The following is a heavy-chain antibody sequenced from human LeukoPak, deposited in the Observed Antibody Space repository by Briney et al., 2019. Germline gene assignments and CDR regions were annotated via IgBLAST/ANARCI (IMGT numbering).Heavy chain of an antibody. V-gene: IGHV3-33*06. J-gene: IGHJ4*02. Sequence: GGSLRLSCAASGFTFSSYGMHWVRQAPGKGLEWVAVIWYDGSNKYYADSVKGRFTISRDNSKNTLYLQMNSLRAEDTAVYYCAKGGIGYCSSTSCSHPDYWGQGTLVTVSS. CDR1: GFTFSSYG. CDR2: IWYDGSNK. CDR3: AKGGIGYCSSTSCSHPDY. D-gene: IGHD2-2*01.